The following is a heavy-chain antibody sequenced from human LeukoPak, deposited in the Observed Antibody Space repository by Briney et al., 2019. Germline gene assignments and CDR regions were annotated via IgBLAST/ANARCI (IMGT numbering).Heavy chain of an antibody. V-gene: IGHV4-4*07. CDR3: ARDPSSSYYYYMDV. D-gene: IGHD6-6*01. Sequence: SETLSLTCTVSGGSISSYYWSWIRQPAGKGLEWIGRIYTSGSTNYNPSLKSRVTISVDKSKNQFSLKLNSVTAADTAVYYRARDPSSSYYYYMDVWGKGTTVTVSS. CDR1: GGSISSYY. CDR2: IYTSGST. J-gene: IGHJ6*03.